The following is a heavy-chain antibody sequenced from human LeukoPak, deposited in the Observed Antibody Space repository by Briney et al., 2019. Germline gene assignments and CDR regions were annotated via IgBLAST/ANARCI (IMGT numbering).Heavy chain of an antibody. CDR2: ISSSSSYT. CDR3: ARDRFGHYGSGGFGGMDV. J-gene: IGHJ6*04. CDR1: GFTFSDYY. V-gene: IGHV3-11*06. D-gene: IGHD3-10*01. Sequence: PGGSLRLSCAASGFTFSDYYMSWLRQAPGKGLEWVSYISSSSSYTNYADSVKGQFTISRDNAKNSLYLQMNSLRAEDTAVYYCARDRFGHYGSGGFGGMDVWGKGTTVTVSS.